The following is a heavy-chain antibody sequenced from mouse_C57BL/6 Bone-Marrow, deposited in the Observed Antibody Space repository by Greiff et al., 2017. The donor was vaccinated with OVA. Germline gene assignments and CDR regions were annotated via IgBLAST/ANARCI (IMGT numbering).Heavy chain of an antibody. CDR2: IRSKSNNYAT. Sequence: EVMLVESGGGLVQPKGSLKLSCAASGFSFNTYAMNWVRQAPGKGLEWVARIRSKSNNYATYYADSVKDRFTISRDDSESMLYLQMNNLKTEDTAMYYCVRQGGYYYGSNWYFDVWGTGTTVTVSS. D-gene: IGHD1-1*01. CDR3: VRQGGYYYGSNWYFDV. J-gene: IGHJ1*03. V-gene: IGHV10-1*01. CDR1: GFSFNTYA.